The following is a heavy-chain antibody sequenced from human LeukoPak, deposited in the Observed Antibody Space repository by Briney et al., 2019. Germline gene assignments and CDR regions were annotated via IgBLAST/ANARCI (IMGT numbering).Heavy chain of an antibody. D-gene: IGHD6-13*01. J-gene: IGHJ4*02. CDR1: GFTFSSHA. V-gene: IGHV3-23*01. CDR3: AKDMYSSSYYFDY. Sequence: GGSLRLSCAASGFTFSSHAMSWVRQAPGKGLEWVSAISGSGGSTYYADSVKGRFTISRDNSKNTLYLQMNSLRAEDTAVYYCAKDMYSSSYYFDYWGQGTLVTVSS. CDR2: ISGSGGST.